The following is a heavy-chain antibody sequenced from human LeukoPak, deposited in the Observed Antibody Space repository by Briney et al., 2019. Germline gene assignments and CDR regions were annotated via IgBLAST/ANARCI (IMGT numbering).Heavy chain of an antibody. Sequence: SETLSLTCAVSGYSISSGYYWGWIRQPPGKGLEWIGSIYHSGSTYYNPSLKSRVTISVDTSKNQFSLNLSSVTAADTAVYYCARGLLDSYWGQGTLVTVSS. D-gene: IGHD3-16*01. CDR3: ARGLLDSY. V-gene: IGHV4-38-2*01. CDR2: IYHSGST. CDR1: GYSISSGYY. J-gene: IGHJ4*02.